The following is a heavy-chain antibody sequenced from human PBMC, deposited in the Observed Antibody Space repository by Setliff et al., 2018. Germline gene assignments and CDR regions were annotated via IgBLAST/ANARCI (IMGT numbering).Heavy chain of an antibody. J-gene: IGHJ6*02. CDR2: INPKSGGT. CDR1: GYTFTDYY. V-gene: IGHV1-2*04. D-gene: IGHD6-13*01. Sequence: ASVKVSCKASGYTFTDYYMHWVRHAPGQGLERMGWINPKSGGTNYAQKFQGWVTLTRDTSISTVYMGLSSLKSDDTAVYYCARDRDSQEAAAGSRKHYYGMDVWGQGTTVTVS. CDR3: ARDRDSQEAAAGSRKHYYGMDV.